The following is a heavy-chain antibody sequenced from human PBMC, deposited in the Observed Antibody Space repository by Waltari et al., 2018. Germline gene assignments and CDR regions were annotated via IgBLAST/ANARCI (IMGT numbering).Heavy chain of an antibody. V-gene: IGHV1-8*03. CDR2: MNPNKGNT. CDR1: GYTFTSYD. D-gene: IGHD2-15*01. CDR3: ARDMRGYSPRRAFDI. Sequence: QVQLVQSGAEVKKPGASVKVSCKASGYTFTSYDINWVRQATGQGLEWMGWMNPNKGNTGNAQNFQGRVTITRNPSMSTAYMELRSLRAEATAVEYCARDMRGYSPRRAFDIWGQGTMVTVSS. J-gene: IGHJ3*02.